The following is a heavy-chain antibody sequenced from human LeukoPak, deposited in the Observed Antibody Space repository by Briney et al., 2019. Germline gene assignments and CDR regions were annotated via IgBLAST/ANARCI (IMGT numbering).Heavy chain of an antibody. CDR1: GGSISSYY. D-gene: IGHD6-13*01. CDR2: IYYSGTT. Sequence: SETLSLTCTVSGGSISSYYWSWIRLPPGKGLEWIGYIYYSGTTNYNPSLKSRVTISVDTSKNQFSLKLSSVTAADTAVYYCARGVYIAAAQYGYWGQGTLVSVSS. CDR3: ARGVYIAAAQYGY. V-gene: IGHV4-59*01. J-gene: IGHJ4*02.